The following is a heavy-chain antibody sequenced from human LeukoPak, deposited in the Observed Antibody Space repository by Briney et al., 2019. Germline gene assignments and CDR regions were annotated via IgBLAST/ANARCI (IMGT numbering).Heavy chain of an antibody. CDR2: IYYSGST. CDR3: ARVGYSSGWFIDY. J-gene: IGHJ4*02. D-gene: IGHD6-19*01. Sequence: SETLSLTCTVSGGSISSSSYYWGWIRQPPGKGLEWIGYIYYSGSTNYNPSLKSRVTISVDTSKNQFSLKLSSVTAADTAVYYCARVGYSSGWFIDYWGQGTLVTVSS. CDR1: GGSISSSSYY. V-gene: IGHV4-61*05.